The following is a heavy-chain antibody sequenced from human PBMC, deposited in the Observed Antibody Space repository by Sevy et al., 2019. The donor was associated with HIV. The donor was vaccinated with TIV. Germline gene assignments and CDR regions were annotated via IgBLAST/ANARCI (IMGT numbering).Heavy chain of an antibody. D-gene: IGHD2-21*01. V-gene: IGHV5-51*01. Sequence: ASVKVSCKVSGYNFTSEWIAWVRQMSGEGLQAMGIIYPYDSDTRYSPSFQGQVTISADKSIDTAYLQLSGLKASDAATYYCARVYIASIRLEIAGFDFWGQGTMVTVSS. CDR3: ARVYIASIRLEIAGFDF. CDR1: GYNFTSEW. J-gene: IGHJ3*01. CDR2: IYPYDSDT.